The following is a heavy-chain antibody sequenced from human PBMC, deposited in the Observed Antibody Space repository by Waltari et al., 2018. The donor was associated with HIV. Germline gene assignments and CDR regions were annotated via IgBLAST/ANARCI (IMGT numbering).Heavy chain of an antibody. Sequence: EVQLVESGGGSVQPGGSLRLSCAASGFPFGSYWIHWVSQAPGKGLVWVSRINGDGSRTNYADSVEGRFTISRDNAKNTLYLQMNSLRAEDTAVYYCAREGASSGSYYFDYWGQGTLVTVSS. D-gene: IGHD6-19*01. J-gene: IGHJ4*02. CDR2: INGDGSRT. CDR1: GFPFGSYW. CDR3: AREGASSGSYYFDY. V-gene: IGHV3-74*01.